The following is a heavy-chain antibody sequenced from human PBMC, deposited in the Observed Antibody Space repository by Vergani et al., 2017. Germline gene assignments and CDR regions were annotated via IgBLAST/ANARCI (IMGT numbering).Heavy chain of an antibody. V-gene: IGHV3-66*01. Sequence: EVQLVESGGGLVQPGGSLRLSCAASGFTVSSNYMSWVRQAPGKGLEWVSVIYSGGSTYYADSVKGRFTISRDNSKNTLYLQMNSLRAEDTAVYYCARDVVVFGKNWFDPWGQGTLVTVSS. CDR1: GFTVSSNY. J-gene: IGHJ5*02. D-gene: IGHD2-2*01. CDR3: ARDVVVFGKNWFDP. CDR2: IYSGGST.